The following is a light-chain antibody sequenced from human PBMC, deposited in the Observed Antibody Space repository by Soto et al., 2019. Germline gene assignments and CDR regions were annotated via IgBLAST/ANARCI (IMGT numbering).Light chain of an antibody. V-gene: IGLV2-14*01. Sequence: QSALTQPASVSGSPGQSITISCIGTSSDVGRYKYVSWYEQHPGKAPKLMIYAVSNRPSGVSNRFSGSKSGNTASLTISGLQPEDEADYYCSSYTSSSTLVFGTGTKLTVL. J-gene: IGLJ1*01. CDR1: SSDVGRYKY. CDR3: SSYTSSSTLV. CDR2: AVS.